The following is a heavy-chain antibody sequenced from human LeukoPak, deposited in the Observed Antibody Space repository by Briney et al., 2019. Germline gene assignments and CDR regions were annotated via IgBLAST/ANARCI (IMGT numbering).Heavy chain of an antibody. Sequence: GGSLRLSCAASGFTFSSYWMSWVRQAPGKGLEWVANIKQDGSEKYYVDSVKGRFTISRDNAKNSLYLQMNSLRAEDTAVYYCARLPGGDSSSVVAFDIWGQGTMVTVSS. CDR2: IKQDGSEK. J-gene: IGHJ3*02. CDR1: GFTFSSYW. V-gene: IGHV3-7*03. D-gene: IGHD2-21*02. CDR3: ARLPGGDSSSVVAFDI.